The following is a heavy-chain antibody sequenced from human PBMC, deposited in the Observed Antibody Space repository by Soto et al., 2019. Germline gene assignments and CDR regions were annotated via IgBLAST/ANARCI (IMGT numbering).Heavy chain of an antibody. CDR1: GFTFTIAW. V-gene: IGHV3-15*07. D-gene: IGHD3-22*01. J-gene: IGHJ4*01. Sequence: EVQLVESGGGLVEPGGSLRLSCAASGFTFTIAWINWVRQAPGKGLEWVGRIKSKVAGGTTDFAAPVKGRFAISRDDSRNMVYFQMNSLKIEDTAVYYCTTDSHFTMKLVRFDYWGLGTLVTVSS. CDR2: IKSKVAGGTT. CDR3: TTDSHFTMKLVRFDY.